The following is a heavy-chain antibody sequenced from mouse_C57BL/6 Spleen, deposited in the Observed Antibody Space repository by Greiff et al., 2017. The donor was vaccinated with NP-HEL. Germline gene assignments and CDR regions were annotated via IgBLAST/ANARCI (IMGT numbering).Heavy chain of an antibody. Sequence: QVQLQQSGAELVKPGASVKISCKASGYAFSSYWMNWVKQRPGKGLEWIGQIYPGDGDTNYNGKFKGKATLTADKSSSTAYMQLSSLTSEDSAVYFCARPYFYYYGSPWFAYWGQGTLVTVSA. V-gene: IGHV1-80*01. CDR3: ARPYFYYYGSPWFAY. CDR1: GYAFSSYW. CDR2: IYPGDGDT. J-gene: IGHJ3*01. D-gene: IGHD1-1*01.